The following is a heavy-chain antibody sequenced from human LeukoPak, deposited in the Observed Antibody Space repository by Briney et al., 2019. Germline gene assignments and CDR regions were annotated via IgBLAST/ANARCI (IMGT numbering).Heavy chain of an antibody. CDR1: GFTFSRYW. D-gene: IGHD6-19*01. CDR3: AKRAVAGAYFDY. J-gene: IGHJ4*02. V-gene: IGHV3-74*01. CDR2: INHYGTSS. Sequence: QPGGSLRLSCAASGFTFSRYWMHWVRQAPEKGLVWVSRINHYGTSSTYNADLEKGRFTISRDNAKNTLYLQMNSLRAEDTAVYYCAKRAVAGAYFDYWGQGTLVTVPS.